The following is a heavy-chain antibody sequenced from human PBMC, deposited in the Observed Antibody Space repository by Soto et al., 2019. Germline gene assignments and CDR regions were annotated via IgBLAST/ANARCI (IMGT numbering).Heavy chain of an antibody. J-gene: IGHJ4*02. V-gene: IGHV3-30*18. CDR1: GFTFSSYG. D-gene: IGHD4-17*01. CDR2: ISYDGSNK. CDR3: AKGDSDDYGEYYFDY. Sequence: GGSLRVSCAAAGFTFSSYGMHWVRQAPGKGLEWVAVISYDGSNKYYADSVKGRFTISRDNSKNTLYLQMNSLRAEDTAVYYCAKGDSDDYGEYYFDYWGQGTLVTVSS.